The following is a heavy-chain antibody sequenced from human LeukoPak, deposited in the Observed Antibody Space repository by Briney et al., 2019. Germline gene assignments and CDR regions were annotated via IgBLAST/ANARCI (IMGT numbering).Heavy chain of an antibody. D-gene: IGHD6-13*01. Sequence: GGSLRLSCAASGFTFSSYAMNWVRQAPGKGLEWVSYIISSGSTIYYADSVKGRLSISRDNAKNSLYLQMNSLRAEDTAVYYCARDRPAASMDVWGQGTTVTVSS. CDR1: GFTFSSYA. CDR3: ARDRPAASMDV. V-gene: IGHV3-48*03. J-gene: IGHJ6*02. CDR2: IISSGSTI.